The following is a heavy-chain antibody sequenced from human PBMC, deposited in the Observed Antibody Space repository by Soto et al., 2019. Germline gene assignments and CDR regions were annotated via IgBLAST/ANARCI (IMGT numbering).Heavy chain of an antibody. CDR3: ARNLPFDF. Sequence: QVQLVQSGAEVKKPGASVKVSCKASGYTFTSYDINWVRQATGQGLEWMGWVNPNSGNTAYAQRFQGRFTMTSNTSISTAYMELSGLTSDDTAVYYCARNLPFDFWGQGTLVAVSS. CDR2: VNPNSGNT. V-gene: IGHV1-8*01. CDR1: GYTFTSYD. J-gene: IGHJ4*02.